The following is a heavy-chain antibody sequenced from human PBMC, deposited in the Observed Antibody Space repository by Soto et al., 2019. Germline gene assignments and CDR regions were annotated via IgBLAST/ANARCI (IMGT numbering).Heavy chain of an antibody. CDR3: AKDLNWGSNYYYGMDV. V-gene: IGHV3-30*04. CDR2: ISYAGRSE. Sequence: GGSLRLSCVGSGFTFSSYFMHWVRQSPGKGLEWMAAISYAGRSEYYADSVKGRFTISRDNSKNTLTLQMSSLRAEDTAVYYCAKDLNWGSNYYYGMDVWGQGTTVTVSS. J-gene: IGHJ6*02. D-gene: IGHD7-27*01. CDR1: GFTFSSYF.